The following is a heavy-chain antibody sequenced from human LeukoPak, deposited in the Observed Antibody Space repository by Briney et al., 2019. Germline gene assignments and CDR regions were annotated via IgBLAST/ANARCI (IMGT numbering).Heavy chain of an antibody. CDR1: GGSISSYY. D-gene: IGHD3-22*01. V-gene: IGHV4-59*01. Sequence: SETLSLTCTVSGGSISSYYWSWIRQPPGKGLEWIGYIYYSGSTNYNPSLKSRVTISVDTSKNQFSLKLGSVTAADTAVYYCARTIRNYYDSSGYHDYWGRGTLVTVSS. J-gene: IGHJ4*02. CDR3: ARTIRNYYDSSGYHDY. CDR2: IYYSGST.